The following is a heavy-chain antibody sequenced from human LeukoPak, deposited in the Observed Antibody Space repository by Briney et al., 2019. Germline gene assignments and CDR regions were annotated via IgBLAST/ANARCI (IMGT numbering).Heavy chain of an antibody. D-gene: IGHD3-16*02. CDR2: IIPILGIA. J-gene: IGHJ4*02. V-gene: IGHV1-69*04. Sequence: SVKVSCKASGGTFSSYAISWVRQAPGQGLEWMGRIIPILGIANYAQKFQGRVTITADKSTSTAYMELSSLRSEGTAVYYCARDIYYDYVWGSYRYTGKYYFDYWGQGTLVTVSS. CDR3: ARDIYYDYVWGSYRYTGKYYFDY. CDR1: GGTFSSYA.